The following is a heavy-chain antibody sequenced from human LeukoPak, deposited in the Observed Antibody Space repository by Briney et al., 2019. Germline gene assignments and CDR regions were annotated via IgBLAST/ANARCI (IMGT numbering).Heavy chain of an antibody. CDR2: ISSSGSYI. V-gene: IGHV3-21*01. Sequence: GGSLRLSCAASGFTFSSYSMNWVRQAPGKGLEWVSSISSSGSYIYYADSVKGRFTISRDNAKNSLYLQMNSLRAEDTAVYYRARDHCSSTSCYTGPNWFDPWGQGTLVTVSS. CDR3: ARDHCSSTSCYTGPNWFDP. J-gene: IGHJ5*02. D-gene: IGHD2-2*02. CDR1: GFTFSSYS.